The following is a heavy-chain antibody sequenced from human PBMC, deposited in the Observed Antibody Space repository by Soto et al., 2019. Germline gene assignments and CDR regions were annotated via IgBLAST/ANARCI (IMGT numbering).Heavy chain of an antibody. J-gene: IGHJ4*02. CDR1: GYTFTSYG. V-gene: IGHV1-18*01. CDR2: ISAHNGNT. CDR3: ARGRYGDY. Sequence: QVHLVQSGAEVKKPGASVKVSCKGSGYTFTSYGITWVRQAPGQGLEWMGWISAHNGNTDYAQKLQGRVTVTRDTSTSTAYMELRRLRSADTAVYYCARGRYGDYWGQGALVTVSP. D-gene: IGHD1-1*01.